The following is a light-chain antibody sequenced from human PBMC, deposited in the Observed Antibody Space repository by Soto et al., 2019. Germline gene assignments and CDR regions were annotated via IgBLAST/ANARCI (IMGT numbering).Light chain of an antibody. CDR1: SSDVGGYNY. V-gene: IGLV2-14*01. J-gene: IGLJ1*01. CDR2: EVS. CDR3: SSYTSSSTLYV. Sequence: ALTQPASVSGSPGQSITISCTGTSSDVGGYNYVSWYQQHPGKAPKLMIYEVSDRPSGVSNRFSGSKSGNTASLTISGLQAEDEADYYCSSYTSSSTLYVFGTGTKVTVL.